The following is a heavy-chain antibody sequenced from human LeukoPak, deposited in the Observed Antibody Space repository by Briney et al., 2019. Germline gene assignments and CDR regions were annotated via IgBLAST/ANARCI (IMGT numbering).Heavy chain of an antibody. V-gene: IGHV3-43*01. CDR2: ISWDGGST. CDR3: AKGVSSVLPYFDY. Sequence: PGGSLRLSCAASGFTFDDYTMHWVHQAPGKGLEWVSLISWDGGSTYYADSVKGRFTISRDNSKNSLYLQMNSLRTEDTALYYCAKGVSSVLPYFDYWGQGTLVTVSS. J-gene: IGHJ4*02. CDR1: GFTFDDYT. D-gene: IGHD6-19*01.